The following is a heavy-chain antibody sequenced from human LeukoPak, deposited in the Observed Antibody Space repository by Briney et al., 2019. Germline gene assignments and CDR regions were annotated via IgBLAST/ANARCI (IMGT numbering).Heavy chain of an antibody. CDR2: ITSDSST. J-gene: IGHJ5*02. V-gene: IGHV3-23*01. CDR3: AKGSEFRQAEFDP. D-gene: IGHD3-10*01. Sequence: GGSLRLSCTASGFTFSSYAMSWVRQAPGKGLEWVSTITSDSSTYYADSVKGRFTISRDNSKNTLFLQMYSLRADDTAVYYCAKGSEFRQAEFDPWGQGALVTASS. CDR1: GFTFSSYA.